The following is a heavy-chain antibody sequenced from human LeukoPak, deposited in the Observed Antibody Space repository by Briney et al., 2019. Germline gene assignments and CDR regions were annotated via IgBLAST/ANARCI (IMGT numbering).Heavy chain of an antibody. CDR2: IGIDSTTI. D-gene: IGHD4-17*01. V-gene: IGHV3-48*01. Sequence: GGSLRLSCAASGFSISSYSMNWVRQAPGKRPEWISYIGIDSTTIIYRDSVKGRFTISRDNAKNSLYLQMNSLRAEDTAVYYCARDKDYGFTYWGQGTLVAVSS. CDR1: GFSISSYS. J-gene: IGHJ4*02. CDR3: ARDKDYGFTY.